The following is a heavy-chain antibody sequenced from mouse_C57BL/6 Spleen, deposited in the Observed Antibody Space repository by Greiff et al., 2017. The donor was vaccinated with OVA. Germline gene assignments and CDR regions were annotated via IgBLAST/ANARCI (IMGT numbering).Heavy chain of an antibody. J-gene: IGHJ3*01. D-gene: IGHD3-1*01. CDR1: GFTFSSYA. Sequence: EVQLVESGGGLVKPGGSLKLSCAASGFTFSSYAMSWVRQTPGKRLEWVATISDGGSYTYYPDNVKGRFTISGDNAKNNLYMQMSHLKSEDTAMYYCAREGYEDFFFADWGQGTLVTVSA. V-gene: IGHV5-4*01. CDR3: AREGYEDFFFAD. CDR2: ISDGGSYT.